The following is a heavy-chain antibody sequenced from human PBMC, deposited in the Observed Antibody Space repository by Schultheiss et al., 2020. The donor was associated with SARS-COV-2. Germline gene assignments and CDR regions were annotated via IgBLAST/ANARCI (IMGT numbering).Heavy chain of an antibody. CDR2: TWYDGSNK. Sequence: GGSLRLSCAASGFTFSSYGMHWVRQAPGKGLEWVAVTWYDGSNKYYADSVKGRFTISRDNSKNTLYLQMNSLRAEDTAVYYCASRCGGDCYYYYGMDVWGQGTTVTVSS. CDR3: ASRCGGDCYYYYGMDV. D-gene: IGHD2-21*02. CDR1: GFTFSSYG. V-gene: IGHV3-33*01. J-gene: IGHJ6*02.